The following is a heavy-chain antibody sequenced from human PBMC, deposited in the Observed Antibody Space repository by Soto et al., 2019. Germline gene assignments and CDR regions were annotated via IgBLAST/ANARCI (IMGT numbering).Heavy chain of an antibody. CDR1: GGTFSSYA. Sequence: QVQLVQSGAEVKKPGSSVKVSCKASGGTFSSYAISWVRQAPGQGLEWMGGIIPIFGTANHAQKFQGRVTITADESTSTVYMELSSLRSEDTVVYYCAREGCYYYDSSGYLMDVWGQGTTVTVSS. J-gene: IGHJ6*02. V-gene: IGHV1-69*01. D-gene: IGHD3-22*01. CDR3: AREGCYYYDSSGYLMDV. CDR2: IIPIFGTA.